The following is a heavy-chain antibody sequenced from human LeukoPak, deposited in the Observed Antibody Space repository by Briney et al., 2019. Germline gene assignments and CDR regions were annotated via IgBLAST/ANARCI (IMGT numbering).Heavy chain of an antibody. D-gene: IGHD1-26*01. CDR3: AREGGSHDAFDS. Sequence: GGTLRLSCAASGVTFSSYEMSWVRQAPGKGLEWVSYISSSGSTTYYADSVKGRVTISKDNAKNSLYLQMNSLRAEDTAVYYCAREGGSHDAFDSWGQGTMVTVSS. CDR2: ISSSGSTT. CDR1: GVTFSSYE. V-gene: IGHV3-48*03. J-gene: IGHJ3*02.